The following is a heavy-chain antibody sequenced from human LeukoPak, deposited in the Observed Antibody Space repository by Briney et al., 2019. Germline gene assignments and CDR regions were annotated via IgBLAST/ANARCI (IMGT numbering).Heavy chain of an antibody. CDR2: IKQDGSEK. D-gene: IGHD2-2*01. V-gene: IGHV3-7*01. Sequence: GGSLRLSCAASGLTFSSYWMSWVRQAPGKGLEWVANIKQDGSEKYYVDSVKGRFTVSRDNAKNSLYLQMNSLRAEDTAVYYCARDTSLSTHDYWGQGTLVTVSS. J-gene: IGHJ4*02. CDR3: ARDTSLSTHDY. CDR1: GLTFSSYW.